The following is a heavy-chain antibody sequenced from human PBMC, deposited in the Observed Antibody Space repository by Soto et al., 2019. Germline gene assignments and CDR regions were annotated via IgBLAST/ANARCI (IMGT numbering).Heavy chain of an antibody. CDR3: ARGVSIAARQGFDY. CDR2: IYYSGST. Sequence: PSETLSLTCTVSGGSISSYCWSWIRQPPGKGLEWIGYIYYSGSTNYNPSLKSRVTISVDTSKNQFSLKLSSVTAADTAVYYCARGVSIAARQGFDYWGQGTLVTVSS. J-gene: IGHJ4*02. CDR1: GGSISSYC. V-gene: IGHV4-59*01. D-gene: IGHD6-6*01.